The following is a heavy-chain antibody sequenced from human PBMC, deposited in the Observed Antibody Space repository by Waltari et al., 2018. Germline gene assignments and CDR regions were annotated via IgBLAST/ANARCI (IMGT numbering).Heavy chain of an antibody. D-gene: IGHD3-22*01. CDR1: GGSISRGDYY. CDR2: IYNSGST. V-gene: IGHV4-30-4*08. J-gene: IGHJ5*02. CDR3: AREDTSGYQNP. Sequence: QVQLLESGPGLVKPSQALSLTCTVAGGSISRGDYYGSWIRQPPGKGLEWIGYIYNSGSTYYNPSLKSRVTMSVDTSKNQFSLKLSSVTAADTAVYYCAREDTSGYQNPWGQGTLVTVSS.